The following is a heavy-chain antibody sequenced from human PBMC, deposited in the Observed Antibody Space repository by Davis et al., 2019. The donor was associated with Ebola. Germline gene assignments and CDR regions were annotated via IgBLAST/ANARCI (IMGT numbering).Heavy chain of an antibody. CDR1: GGSFSTYY. J-gene: IGHJ4*02. Sequence: SETLSLTCTVSGGSFSTYYWSWVRQPPGKGLEWVGYIYYSGTTHYNPYLRGRVTISVDTSKKHFSLKLGSVTAADTAVYYCARGSQWLGPDYWGQGTLVTVSS. CDR2: IYYSGTT. CDR3: ARGSQWLGPDY. D-gene: IGHD6-19*01. V-gene: IGHV4-59*01.